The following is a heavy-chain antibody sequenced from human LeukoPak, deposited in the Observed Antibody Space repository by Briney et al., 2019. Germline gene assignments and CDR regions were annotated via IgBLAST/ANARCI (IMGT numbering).Heavy chain of an antibody. D-gene: IGHD6-13*01. CDR2: IYSGGST. Sequence: GGSLRLSCAASGFTVSSNDMSWVRQAPGKGLECISVIYSGGSTDYADSVKGRLTISRDNAKNSLYLQMNSLRAEDTALYYCARDQYSSSWYGGVFDYMDVWGKGTTVTVSS. J-gene: IGHJ6*03. CDR1: GFTVSSND. CDR3: ARDQYSSSWYGGVFDYMDV. V-gene: IGHV3-53*01.